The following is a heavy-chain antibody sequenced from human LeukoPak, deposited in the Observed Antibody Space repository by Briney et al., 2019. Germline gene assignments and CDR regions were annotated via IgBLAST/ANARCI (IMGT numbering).Heavy chain of an antibody. J-gene: IGHJ4*02. V-gene: IGHV3-48*02. CDR2: ISSSGSTI. CDR3: AREGGGDWSYYFDY. D-gene: IGHD2-21*02. Sequence: GGSLRLSCAASGFTFSSYSMDWVRQAPGKGLEWVSYISSSGSTIYYADSVRGRFTISRDNAKNSLYLQMNSLRDEDTAVYYCAREGGGDWSYYFDYWGQGTLVTVSS. CDR1: GFTFSSYS.